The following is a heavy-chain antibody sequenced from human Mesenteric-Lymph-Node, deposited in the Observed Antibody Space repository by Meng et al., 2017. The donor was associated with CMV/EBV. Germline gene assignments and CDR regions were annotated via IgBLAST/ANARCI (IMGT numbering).Heavy chain of an antibody. CDR1: GGSVTSGSYY. D-gene: IGHD5-24*01. J-gene: IGHJ3*02. Sequence: SEILSLTCTVSGGSVTSGSYYWSWIRQPPGKGLEWIGYIYYSGTTKYNPSLKTRVTISVDTSKNQLSLKVTSVTAADTAIYYCSRGGHGYTKSFDIWGQGTMVTVSS. CDR2: IYYSGTT. V-gene: IGHV4-61*01. CDR3: SRGGHGYTKSFDI.